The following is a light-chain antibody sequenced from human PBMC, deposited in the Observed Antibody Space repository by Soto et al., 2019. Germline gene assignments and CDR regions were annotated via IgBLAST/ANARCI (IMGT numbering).Light chain of an antibody. Sequence: QSALTQPASVSGSPGQSINISCTGTSSDVGGYNYVSWYQQHPGKAPKLMIYDVSNRPSGVSNRFSGSKSGNTASLTISGLQAEDEADYYCSSYTSTSTLGFGGGTKLTVL. V-gene: IGLV2-14*03. CDR2: DVS. CDR1: SSDVGGYNY. J-gene: IGLJ2*01. CDR3: SSYTSTSTLG.